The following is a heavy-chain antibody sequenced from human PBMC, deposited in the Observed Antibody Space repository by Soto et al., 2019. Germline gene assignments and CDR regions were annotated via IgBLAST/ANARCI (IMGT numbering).Heavy chain of an antibody. Sequence: GGSLRLSCAVSGFPFSFYGLHWVRQSPGKGLEWVGVIVRDGSAIYHADSLEGRFFISRDNAKDILYLQMKSLRAEETAVYYCARYAAFVSQNGFDVWGQGTMVTVSS. J-gene: IGHJ6*02. CDR3: ARYAAFVSQNGFDV. V-gene: IGHV3-33*01. CDR2: IVRDGSAI. D-gene: IGHD3-3*02. CDR1: GFPFSFYG.